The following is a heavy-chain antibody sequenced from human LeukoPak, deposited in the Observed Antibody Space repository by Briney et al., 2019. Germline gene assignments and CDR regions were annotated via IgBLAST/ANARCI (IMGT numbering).Heavy chain of an antibody. Sequence: GASVKVSCKASGYTFTSYAMHWVRQAPGQRLEWMGWINAGNGNTKYSQKFQGRVTITRDTSASTAYMELSSLRSEDTAVYYCAGAIYGSGLDNWFDPWGQGTLVTVSS. CDR3: AGAIYGSGLDNWFDP. CDR2: INAGNGNT. J-gene: IGHJ5*02. CDR1: GYTFTSYA. D-gene: IGHD3-10*01. V-gene: IGHV1-3*01.